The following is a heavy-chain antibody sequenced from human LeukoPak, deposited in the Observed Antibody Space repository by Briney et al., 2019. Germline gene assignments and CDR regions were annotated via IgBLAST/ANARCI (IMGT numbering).Heavy chain of an antibody. CDR2: IKTKAEGETT. V-gene: IGHV3-15*01. Sequence: PGGSLRLSCAASGFTFRNAWMSWVRQAPGKGLEWVGRIKTKAEGETTDYAAPVKGRFTNSRDDSKNTLYLQMNRLKTEDTAVYYCTTAAGPFDHWGQGTLVTVSP. CDR3: TTAAGPFDH. CDR1: GFTFRNAW. J-gene: IGHJ4*02. D-gene: IGHD6-19*01.